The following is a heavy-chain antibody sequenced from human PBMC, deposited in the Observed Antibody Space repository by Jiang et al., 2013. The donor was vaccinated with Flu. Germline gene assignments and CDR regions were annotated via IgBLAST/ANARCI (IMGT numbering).Heavy chain of an antibody. CDR1: GYTFTGYY. Sequence: VQLVESGAEAKKPGASVKVSCKASGYTFTGYYMHWVRQSPGQGLQWMGWISTKNGDTDYAQAFQGRVTMTRDTSISTVYMELASLRSDDTAIYYCARDLYRSYDFWGQGTPGHRLL. J-gene: IGHJ4*02. V-gene: IGHV1-2*02. CDR3: ARDLYRSYDF. D-gene: IGHD3-10*01. CDR2: ISTKNGDT.